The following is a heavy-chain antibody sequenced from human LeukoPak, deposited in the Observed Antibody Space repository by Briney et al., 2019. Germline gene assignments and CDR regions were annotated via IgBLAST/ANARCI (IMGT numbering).Heavy chain of an antibody. J-gene: IGHJ4*02. CDR1: GGTFSSYA. Sequence: ASVKVSCKASGGTFSSYAISRVPQAPGQGLEWMGGINPNSGGTNYAQKFQGRVTMTRDTSISTAYMELSRLRSDDTAVYYCARKGDILTGYLDWGQGTLVTVSS. CDR2: INPNSGGT. CDR3: ARKGDILTGYLD. V-gene: IGHV1-2*02. D-gene: IGHD3-9*01.